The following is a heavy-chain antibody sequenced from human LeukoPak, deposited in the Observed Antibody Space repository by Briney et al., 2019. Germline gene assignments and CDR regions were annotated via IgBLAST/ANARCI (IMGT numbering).Heavy chain of an antibody. J-gene: IGHJ6*02. CDR1: GFTFSSYE. CDR3: ARWYCTSTSCHYYYYGMDV. D-gene: IGHD2-2*01. Sequence: GGSLRLSCAASGFTFSSYEINWVRQAPGKGLEWVSFISSSGDTVNYVDSVKGRFTISRDNARNSLYLQMNSLRAEDTAVYYCARWYCTSTSCHYYYYGMDVWGQATTVTVSS. V-gene: IGHV3-48*03. CDR2: ISSSGDTV.